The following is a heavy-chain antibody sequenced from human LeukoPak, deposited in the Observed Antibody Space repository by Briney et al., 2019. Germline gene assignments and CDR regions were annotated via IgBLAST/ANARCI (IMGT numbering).Heavy chain of an antibody. CDR2: IYYSGST. J-gene: IGHJ4*02. CDR3: ASLDSSGWLP. Sequence: SETLSLTRAVPGGSPCSYYWSWIRQPPGKGLEWIGYIYYSGSTNYNPSLKSRVTISVDTSKNQFSLKLSSVTAADTAVYYCASLDSSGWLPWGQGTLVTVSS. V-gene: IGHV4-59*01. D-gene: IGHD6-19*01. CDR1: GGSPCSYY.